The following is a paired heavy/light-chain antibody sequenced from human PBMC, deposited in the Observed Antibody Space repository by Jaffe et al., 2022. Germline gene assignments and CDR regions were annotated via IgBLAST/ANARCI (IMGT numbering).Heavy chain of an antibody. J-gene: IGHJ4*02. D-gene: IGHD6-19*01. CDR3: TRGRRLVVGGTLLFDY. CDR1: GFTFGDDA. V-gene: IGHV3-49*03. Sequence: EVQLVESGGGLVQPGRSLRLSCITSGFTFGDDAMSWFRQAPGKGLEWVGFIRSKTYGGTTEYAASVKGRFTISRDDSKSIAYLQMNSLKTEDTALYYCTRGRRLVVGGTLLFDYWGQGTLVTVSS. CDR2: IRSKTYGGTT.
Light chain of an antibody. CDR3: MQGLHLPPT. Sequence: DTVMTQTPLSLSVTPGQPASISCKSSQSLLHSDGKTYLYWYLQKPGQSPQLLIYEVSSRFSGVPDRFSGSGSGTDFTLKISRVEADDVGIYYCMQGLHLPPTFGQGTKVEIK. V-gene: IGKV2-29*02. J-gene: IGKJ1*01. CDR1: QSLLHSDGKTY. CDR2: EVS.